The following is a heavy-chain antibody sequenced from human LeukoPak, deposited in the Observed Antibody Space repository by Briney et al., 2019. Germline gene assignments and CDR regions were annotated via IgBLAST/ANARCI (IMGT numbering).Heavy chain of an antibody. D-gene: IGHD2-2*01. J-gene: IGHJ4*02. V-gene: IGHV3-23*01. CDR2: ISDGAGST. CDR1: RFTFSSYA. Sequence: TGGSLRLSCAASRFTFSSYAMSWVRQAPGKGLEWVSAISDGAGSTYSTDSVKGRFTISRDNSKNTLHLQINSLRAEATAVYYCAKIPFVLPSAIGAYFDFWGQGTLVTVSS. CDR3: AKIPFVLPSAIGAYFDF.